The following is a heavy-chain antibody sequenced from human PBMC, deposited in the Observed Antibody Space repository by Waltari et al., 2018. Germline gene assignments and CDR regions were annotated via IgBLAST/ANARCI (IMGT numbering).Heavy chain of an antibody. V-gene: IGHV4-59*11. J-gene: IGHJ4*02. CDR1: GGSISSHY. CDR2: IYYSGST. Sequence: QVQLQESGPGLVKPSETLSLTCTVSGGSISSHYWSWIRQPPGKGLEWIGYIYYSGSTNYNPSRKSRVTISVDTSKNQFSLKLSSVTAADTAVYYCARGRDGYNFDYWGQGTLVTVSS. D-gene: IGHD5-12*01. CDR3: ARGRDGYNFDY.